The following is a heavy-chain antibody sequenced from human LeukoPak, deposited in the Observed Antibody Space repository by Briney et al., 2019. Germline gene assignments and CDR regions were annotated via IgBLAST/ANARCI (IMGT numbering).Heavy chain of an antibody. Sequence: GGYLRLSCAASGFTFSNAWMNWVRQAPGRGLEWLASVKGDGSATSYVDSVKGRFTISRDNAKNSLYLQMNSLRADDTALYYCARSRGDFRGQGTLVTVSS. CDR3: ARSRGDF. CDR2: VKGDGSAT. CDR1: GFTFSNAW. J-gene: IGHJ4*02. V-gene: IGHV3-7*01.